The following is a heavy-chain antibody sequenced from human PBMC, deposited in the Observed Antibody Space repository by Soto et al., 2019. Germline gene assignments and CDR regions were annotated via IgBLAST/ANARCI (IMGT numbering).Heavy chain of an antibody. CDR2: ISGSGGST. V-gene: IGHV3-23*01. Sequence: GGSLRLSCAASGFTFSSYAMSWVRQAPGKGLEWVSAISGSGGSTYYADSEKGRFTMPRDNSKNTLYLQMNSLRAEDTAVYYCAKALQDIVVVVAAYDAFDIWGQGTMVTVSS. CDR3: AKALQDIVVVVAAYDAFDI. D-gene: IGHD2-15*01. CDR1: GFTFSSYA. J-gene: IGHJ3*02.